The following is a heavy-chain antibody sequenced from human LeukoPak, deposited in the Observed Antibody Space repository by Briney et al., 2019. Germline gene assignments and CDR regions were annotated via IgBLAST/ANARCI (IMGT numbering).Heavy chain of an antibody. CDR2: IIPIFGTA. CDR1: GGTFSSYA. J-gene: IGHJ4*02. D-gene: IGHD2-21*02. Sequence: RASVKISCKASGGTFSSYAISWVRQAPGQGLEWMGGIIPIFGTANYAQKFQGRVTITADESTSTAYMELSSLGSEDTAVYYCARGERGAYCGGDCYSSPYYFDYWGQGTLVTVSS. V-gene: IGHV1-69*13. CDR3: ARGERGAYCGGDCYSSPYYFDY.